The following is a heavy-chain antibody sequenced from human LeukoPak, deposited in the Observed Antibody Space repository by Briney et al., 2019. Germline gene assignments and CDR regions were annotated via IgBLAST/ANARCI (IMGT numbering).Heavy chain of an antibody. CDR1: GFTFSSYG. J-gene: IGHJ4*02. CDR3: ALSTATGRYFDY. D-gene: IGHD5-18*01. V-gene: IGHV3-33*01. CDR2: IWYDGSNK. Sequence: PGESLKISCAASGFTFSSYGMHWVRQAPGKGLEWVAVIWYDGSNKYYSDSVKGRFTISRDNSKNTLYLQMNSLRAEDTAVYYCALSTATGRYFDYWGQGTLVTVSS.